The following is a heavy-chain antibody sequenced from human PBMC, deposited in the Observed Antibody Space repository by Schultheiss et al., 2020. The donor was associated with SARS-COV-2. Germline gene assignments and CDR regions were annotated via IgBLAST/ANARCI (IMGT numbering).Heavy chain of an antibody. D-gene: IGHD6-19*01. V-gene: IGHV3-23*01. Sequence: GESLKISCAASGFTFSSYAMSWVRQAPGKGLEWVSAISGSGGSTYYADSVKGRFTISRDNSKNTLYLQMNSLRAEDTAVYYCAKSGYSSGWFAFDHWGQGTLVTVSS. CDR2: ISGSGGST. CDR3: AKSGYSSGWFAFDH. CDR1: GFTFSSYA. J-gene: IGHJ5*02.